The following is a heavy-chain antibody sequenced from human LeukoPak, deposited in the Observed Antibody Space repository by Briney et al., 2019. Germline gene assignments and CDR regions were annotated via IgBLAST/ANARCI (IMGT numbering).Heavy chain of an antibody. CDR2: ISPFNGNT. D-gene: IGHD5-12*01. V-gene: IGHV1-18*01. CDR1: GYTFTSYG. J-gene: IGHJ4*02. Sequence: ASVKVSCKASGYTFTSYGISWVRQAPGQGLEWMGWISPFNGNTNYTQKLQGRVTVTTDTSTTTAYMELRSLRSDDTAVYYCARTSHYVDIAATIPYGIYYFNYWGQGTLVTVSS. CDR3: ARTSHYVDIAATIPYGIYYFNY.